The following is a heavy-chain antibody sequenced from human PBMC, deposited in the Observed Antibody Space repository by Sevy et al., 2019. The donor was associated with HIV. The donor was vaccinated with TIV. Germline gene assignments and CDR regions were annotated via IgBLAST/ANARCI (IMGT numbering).Heavy chain of an antibody. CDR1: GFTFSSYA. D-gene: IGHD2-15*01. J-gene: IGHJ6*02. CDR2: ISGSGGST. Sequence: GGSLRLSCAASGFTFSSYAMSWVRQAPGKGLEWVSAISGSGGSTYYADSVKGRFTISRDNSKNTLYLQMNSLRAEDTAVYYCAKGQTCSGGSCYQYYYYYGMDVWGQGTTVTVSS. V-gene: IGHV3-23*01. CDR3: AKGQTCSGGSCYQYYYYYGMDV.